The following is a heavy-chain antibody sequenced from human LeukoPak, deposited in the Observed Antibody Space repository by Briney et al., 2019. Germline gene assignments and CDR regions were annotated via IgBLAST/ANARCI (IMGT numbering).Heavy chain of an antibody. D-gene: IGHD3-16*01. V-gene: IGHV3-23*01. Sequence: GGSLRLSCAASGFTFSNYAMNWVRQAPGKGLEWVSAISGSGGNTYYADSVKGRFTISRDNSKNTLYLQMNSLIAEDTAVYYCAKAVSGNFWVYWGQGTLVTVAS. CDR3: AKAVSGNFWVY. CDR1: GFTFSNYA. J-gene: IGHJ4*02. CDR2: ISGSGGNT.